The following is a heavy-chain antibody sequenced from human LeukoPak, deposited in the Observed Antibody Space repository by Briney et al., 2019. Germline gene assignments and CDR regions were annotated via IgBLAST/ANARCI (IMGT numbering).Heavy chain of an antibody. CDR2: IYPDDSET. CDR1: GYSFSSYW. J-gene: IGHJ4*02. V-gene: IGHV5-51*01. D-gene: IGHD3-10*01. Sequence: GESLKISCKTSGYSFSSYWLAWVRQVPGKGLEWMAIIYPDDSETRYSPSFQGQVTISADKSTGTAYLQWNSLKASDTAMYYCARMYYYDSGSYRYYIDYWGQGTLVTVSS. CDR3: ARMYYYDSGSYRYYIDY.